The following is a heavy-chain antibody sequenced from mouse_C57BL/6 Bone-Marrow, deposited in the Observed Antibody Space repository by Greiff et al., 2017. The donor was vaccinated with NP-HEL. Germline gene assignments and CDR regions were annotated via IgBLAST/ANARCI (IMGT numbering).Heavy chain of an antibody. D-gene: IGHD1-1*01. CDR2: IDPNSGGT. CDR1: GYTFTSYL. Sequence: QVQLQQPGAELVKPGASVKLSCKASGYTFTSYLMHWVKQRPGRGLEWIGRIDPNSGGTKYNEKFKSKATLTVDKPSSTAYMQLNSLTSEDSAVYYCARGATVVDGDYFDYWGQGTTLTVSS. V-gene: IGHV1-62-3*01. CDR3: ARGATVVDGDYFDY. J-gene: IGHJ2*01.